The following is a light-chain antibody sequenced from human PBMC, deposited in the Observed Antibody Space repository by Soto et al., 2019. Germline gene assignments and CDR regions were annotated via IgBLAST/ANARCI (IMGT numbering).Light chain of an antibody. CDR3: QQTFGAPSIT. Sequence: DIKLTQGPASLSASVGDSVTITCRAGQTIIDYLHWYQQKPGTAPKLLIYAASTLQSGLPSRFSGSRSGTDLTLTISSLHPEAVATYYCQQTFGAPSITFGPGTRLEI. V-gene: IGKV1-39*01. J-gene: IGKJ5*01. CDR2: AAS. CDR1: QTIIDY.